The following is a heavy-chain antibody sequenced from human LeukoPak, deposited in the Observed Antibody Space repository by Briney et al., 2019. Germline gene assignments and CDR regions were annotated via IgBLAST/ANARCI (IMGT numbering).Heavy chain of an antibody. V-gene: IGHV1-24*01. D-gene: IGHD3-16*01. CDR3: ATDSIMIQAFDI. J-gene: IGHJ3*02. CDR1: GYTLTELS. CDR2: FDPEDGET. Sequence: ASVTVSCKVSGYTLTELSMHWVRQAPGKGLEWMGGFDPEDGETIYAQKFQGRVTMTEDTSTDTAYMELSSLRSEDTAVYYCATDSIMIQAFDIWGQGTMVTVSS.